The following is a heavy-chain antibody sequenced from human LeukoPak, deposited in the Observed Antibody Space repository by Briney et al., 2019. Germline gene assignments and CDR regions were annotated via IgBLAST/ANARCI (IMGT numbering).Heavy chain of an antibody. V-gene: IGHV4-34*01. CDR1: GGSFSGYY. Sequence: SETLSLTCAVYGGSFSGYYWSWIRQPPGKGLEWTGEINHSGSTNYNPSLKSRVTISVDTSKNQFSLKLSSVTAADTAVYYCARRSAVAAHLDYWGQGTLVTVSS. CDR2: INHSGST. D-gene: IGHD6-19*01. CDR3: ARRSAVAAHLDY. J-gene: IGHJ4*02.